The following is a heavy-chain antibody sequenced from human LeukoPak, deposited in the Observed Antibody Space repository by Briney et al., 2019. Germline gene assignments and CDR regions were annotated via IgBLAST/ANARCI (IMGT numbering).Heavy chain of an antibody. D-gene: IGHD5-24*01. CDR1: GYTFTGYY. J-gene: IGHJ4*02. V-gene: IGHV1-2*02. Sequence: ASVKVSCKASGYTFTGYYMHWVRQALGQGLEWMGWINPNSGGTNYAQKFQCRVTMTRDTSISTAYMELSRLRSDDTAVYYCARARWLREGDYWGQGTLVTVSS. CDR2: INPNSGGT. CDR3: ARARWLREGDY.